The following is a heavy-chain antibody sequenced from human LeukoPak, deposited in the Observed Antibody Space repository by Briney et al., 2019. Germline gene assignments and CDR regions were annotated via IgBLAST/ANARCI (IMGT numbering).Heavy chain of an antibody. CDR1: GFTFSNAW. CDR3: TTNGVVVVAATPFEY. V-gene: IGHV3-15*01. D-gene: IGHD2-15*01. CDR2: IKSKTDGGTT. J-gene: IGHJ5*01. Sequence: GGSLRLSCAASGFTFSNAWMSWVRQTPGKGLEWVGRIKSKTDGGTTDYAAPVKGRFTISRDDSKNTLYLQMNSLKTEVTAVYYCTTNGVVVVAATPFEYWGHGTLVTVSS.